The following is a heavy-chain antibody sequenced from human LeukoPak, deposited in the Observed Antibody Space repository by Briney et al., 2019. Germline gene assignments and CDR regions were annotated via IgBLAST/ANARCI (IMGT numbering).Heavy chain of an antibody. J-gene: IGHJ5*02. D-gene: IGHD4-17*01. V-gene: IGHV1-2*02. CDR2: INPNSGGT. CDR3: ARDPTVTRYNWFDP. Sequence: ASVKVSCKPSGYTFTGYYMHWVRQAPGQGLEWMGWINPNSGGTNYAQKFQGRVTMTRDTSISTAYMELSRLRSDDTAVYYCARDPTVTRYNWFDPWGQGTLVTVSS. CDR1: GYTFTGYY.